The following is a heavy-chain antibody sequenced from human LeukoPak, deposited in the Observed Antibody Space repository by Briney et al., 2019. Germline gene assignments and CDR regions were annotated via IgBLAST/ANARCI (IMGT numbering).Heavy chain of an antibody. CDR2: ISGTGGST. J-gene: IGHJ4*02. Sequence: GGSLRLSCAASDLLFSLYALHWVRQAPGKGLEWVSSISGTGGSTHYADSVKGRFTISRDNSKNTLYLQMNSLRAGDTAVYYCAKSSYYDSSGFYREYYFDYWGQGTLVPVSS. CDR1: DLLFSLYA. CDR3: AKSSYYDSSGFYREYYFDY. V-gene: IGHV3-23*01. D-gene: IGHD3-22*01.